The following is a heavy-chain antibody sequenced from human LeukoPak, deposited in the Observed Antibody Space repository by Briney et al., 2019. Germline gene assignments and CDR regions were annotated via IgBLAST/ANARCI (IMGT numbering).Heavy chain of an antibody. CDR2: IIPILGIA. Sequence: SVKVSCKASGGTFSSYTISWVRQAPGQGLEWMGRIIPILGIANYAQKFQGRVTITAEKSTSKAYMELSRLRSEDTAVYYCARDPSMVRGVTLFDYWGQGTLVTVSS. CDR1: GGTFSSYT. J-gene: IGHJ4*02. V-gene: IGHV1-69*04. D-gene: IGHD3-10*01. CDR3: ARDPSMVRGVTLFDY.